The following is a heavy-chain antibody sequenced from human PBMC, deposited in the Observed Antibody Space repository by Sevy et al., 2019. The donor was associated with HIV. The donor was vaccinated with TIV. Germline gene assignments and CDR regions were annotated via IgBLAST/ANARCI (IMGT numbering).Heavy chain of an antibody. CDR3: AKGFCSGGTCPRDYYYYGMDV. CDR2: ISGSGRYT. V-gene: IGHV3-23*01. CDR1: EFTFSSYA. J-gene: IGHJ6*02. D-gene: IGHD2-15*01. Sequence: GGSLRLSCAASEFTFSSYAMSWVRQAPGKGLEWVSSISGSGRYTYYADSVEGRFTISRDNSKNTLYVQMNSLIAEDTAVYYCAKGFCSGGTCPRDYYYYGMDVWGQGTTVTVSS.